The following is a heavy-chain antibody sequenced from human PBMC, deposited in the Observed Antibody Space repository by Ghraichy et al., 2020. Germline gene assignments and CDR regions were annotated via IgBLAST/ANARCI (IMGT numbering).Heavy chain of an antibody. D-gene: IGHD5-12*01. V-gene: IGHV4-59*08. CDR3: VRHIDIRKWLRFDP. CDR2: IYYSGST. J-gene: IGHJ5*02. Sequence: SETLSLTCTVSGGSIRSYYWSWIRQPPGKGLEWIGYIYYSGSTNYNPSLKSRVTISVDTSKNQFSLKLSSVTAADTAVYYCVRHIDIRKWLRFDPWGQGTLVTVSS. CDR1: GGSIRSYY.